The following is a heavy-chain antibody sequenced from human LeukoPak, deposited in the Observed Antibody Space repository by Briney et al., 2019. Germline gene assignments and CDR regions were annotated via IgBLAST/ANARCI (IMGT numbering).Heavy chain of an antibody. CDR1: GFPFSDYV. V-gene: IGHV3-30*02. Sequence: GGSLRLSCAASGFPFSDYVMHWVRQAPGKRLEWVAVIRYDGNNKYYADSVKGRFTISRDNSKNMLYLQMNSLGTEDTAVYYCAKDRWGAVASFDYWGQGTLVTVSS. J-gene: IGHJ4*02. D-gene: IGHD6-19*01. CDR2: IRYDGNNK. CDR3: AKDRWGAVASFDY.